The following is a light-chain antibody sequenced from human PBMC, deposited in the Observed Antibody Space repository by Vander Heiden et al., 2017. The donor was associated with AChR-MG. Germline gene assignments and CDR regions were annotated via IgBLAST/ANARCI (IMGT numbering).Light chain of an antibody. CDR1: SSNIGAGYD. CDR2: GNS. Sequence: HSVLTPPPSVSGAPGQRVTISCTGSSSNIGAGYDVHWYQQLPGTAPKLLIYGNSNRPSGVPDRVSGSKSGTSASLAITGLQAEDEADYYCQSYDSSLSGYVFGTGTKVTVL. J-gene: IGLJ1*01. CDR3: QSYDSSLSGYV. V-gene: IGLV1-40*01.